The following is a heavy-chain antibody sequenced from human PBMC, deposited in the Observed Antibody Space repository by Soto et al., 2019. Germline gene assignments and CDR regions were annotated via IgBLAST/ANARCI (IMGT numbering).Heavy chain of an antibody. CDR1: GFKFSNGW. CDR2: IKSKVHGETT. Sequence: EVQLVESGGGLVKPGGSLRLSCEASGFKFSNGWMSWVRQAPGKGLEWVGRIKSKVHGETTDYAAHVKGRFTISRDDSKNTLYLQIHRLQTEDTAVYYCSTDEWEWGQGTLVTVSA. J-gene: IGHJ4*02. CDR3: STDEWE. V-gene: IGHV3-15*01. D-gene: IGHD1-26*01.